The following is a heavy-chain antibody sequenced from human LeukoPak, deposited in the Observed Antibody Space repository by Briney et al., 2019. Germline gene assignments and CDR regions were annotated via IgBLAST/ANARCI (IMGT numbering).Heavy chain of an antibody. CDR3: VRGFSGVVGDY. V-gene: IGHV4-34*01. Sequence: PSESLSLTCAVYSGSLSGYFWSWIRQPPGKGLEWIGEIKDGGITNYNPSLKSRVTISADTSKNQLSLRLTSATAADTAVYYCVRGFSGVVGDYWGQGTLVTVSS. D-gene: IGHD3-10*01. CDR1: SGSLSGYF. J-gene: IGHJ4*02. CDR2: IKDGGIT.